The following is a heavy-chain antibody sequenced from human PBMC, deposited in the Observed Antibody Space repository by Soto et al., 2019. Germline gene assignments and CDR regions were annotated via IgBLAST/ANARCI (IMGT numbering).Heavy chain of an antibody. CDR3: AHRRHYSRGDSCYVWFDP. V-gene: IGHV2-5*01. CDR2: IYWNDDT. D-gene: IGHD2-15*01. Sequence: SGPTLVNPTQTLTLTCTFSGFSLTSTGVGVGWIRQPPGKALEWLALIYWNDDTYYSPSLKSRLTITKDTSKNQVVLTVTNMDPVDTATYYCAHRRHYSRGDSCYVWFDPWGQGTLVTVSS. J-gene: IGHJ5*02. CDR1: GFSLTSTGVG.